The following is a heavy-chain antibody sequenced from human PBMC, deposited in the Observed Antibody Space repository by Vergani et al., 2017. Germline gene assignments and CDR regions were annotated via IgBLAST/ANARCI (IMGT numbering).Heavy chain of an antibody. J-gene: IGHJ4*02. CDR2: ISSSSSYI. V-gene: IGHV3-21*01. CDR1: GFTFSSYS. CDR3: ARDTYYYDSSGLGSFDY. Sequence: EVQLVESGGGLVKPGGSLRLSCAASGFTFSSYSMNWVRQAPGKGLEWVSSISSSSSYIYYADSVKGRFTISRDNAKNSLYLQMNSLRAEDTAVYYCARDTYYYDSSGLGSFDYWGQGTLVTVSS. D-gene: IGHD3-22*01.